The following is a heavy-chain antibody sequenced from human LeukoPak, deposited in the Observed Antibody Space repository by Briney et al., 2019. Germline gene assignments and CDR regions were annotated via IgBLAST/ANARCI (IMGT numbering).Heavy chain of an antibody. CDR3: ARQVNSGRNYYYYSMDV. CDR1: GGSISSYY. J-gene: IGHJ6*03. CDR2: IYNSGST. V-gene: IGHV4-59*08. D-gene: IGHD2-21*01. Sequence: SETLSLTCTVSGGSISSYYWSWIRQPPGKGLEWIGYIYNSGSTNYNPSLKSRVTISVDTSKNQFALKLSSVTAADTAVYYCARQVNSGRNYYYYSMDVWGKGTTVTVSS.